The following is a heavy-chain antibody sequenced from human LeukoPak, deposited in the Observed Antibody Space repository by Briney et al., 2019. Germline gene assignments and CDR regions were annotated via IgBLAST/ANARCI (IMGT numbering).Heavy chain of an antibody. J-gene: IGHJ6*03. D-gene: IGHD6-13*01. Sequence: SETLSLTCTVSGGSVSSYYWSWIRQPPGKQLEWIGYSYYTGSTNYNPSLQSRVTISVEKSKNQFSLSLNSVTAADTGVYYCARHGSSWPVPYYYYLDVWGKGTMVTVSS. CDR1: GGSVSSYY. CDR2: SYYTGST. V-gene: IGHV4-59*02. CDR3: ARHGSSWPVPYYYYLDV.